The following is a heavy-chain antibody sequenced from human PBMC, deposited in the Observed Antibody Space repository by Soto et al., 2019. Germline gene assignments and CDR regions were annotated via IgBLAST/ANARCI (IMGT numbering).Heavy chain of an antibody. V-gene: IGHV1-69*12. Sequence: QVQLVQSGAEVKKPGSSVKVSCKASGGTFSSYAISWVRQAPGHGLEWMGGIIPIFGTANYAQKFQGRVTITADESTSTAYMELSSLRSEDTAVYYCARSIAARQDVTYYFDYWGQGTLVTVSS. CDR2: IIPIFGTA. J-gene: IGHJ4*02. CDR1: GGTFSSYA. CDR3: ARSIAARQDVTYYFDY. D-gene: IGHD6-6*01.